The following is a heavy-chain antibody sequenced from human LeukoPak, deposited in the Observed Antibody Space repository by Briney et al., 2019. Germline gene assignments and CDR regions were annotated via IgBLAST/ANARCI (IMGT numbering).Heavy chain of an antibody. D-gene: IGHD5-18*01. CDR3: ARHFGYSYGYNYYYYMDV. Sequence: ASVKVSCKASGYTFTSYYMHWVRQAPGQGLEWMGIINPSGSSTIYAQQFQGRVTMTRDMSTSTVYMELSSLRSEDTAMYYCARHFGYSYGYNYYYYMDVWGKGTTVTISS. CDR1: GYTFTSYY. CDR2: INPSGSST. V-gene: IGHV1-46*01. J-gene: IGHJ6*03.